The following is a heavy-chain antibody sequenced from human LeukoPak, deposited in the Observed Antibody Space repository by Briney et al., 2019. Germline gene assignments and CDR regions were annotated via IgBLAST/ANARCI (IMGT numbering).Heavy chain of an antibody. Sequence: GGSLRLSCAASEFTYSSYSMNWVRQAPAKGLEWVPYISSTSATIYYADSVKGRFTISRDNAKNSLFLQMNSLRAEDTAVYYCARDAFPYGSETYYYYGMDVWGQGTTVTVSS. CDR2: ISSTSATI. V-gene: IGHV3-48*04. J-gene: IGHJ6*02. D-gene: IGHD3-10*01. CDR3: ARDAFPYGSETYYYYGMDV. CDR1: EFTYSSYS.